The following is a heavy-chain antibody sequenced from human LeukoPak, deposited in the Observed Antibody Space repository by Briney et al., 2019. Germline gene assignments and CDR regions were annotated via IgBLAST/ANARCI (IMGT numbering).Heavy chain of an antibody. CDR3: ARLTPASTGYYTDN. CDR1: AFTVSRYA. D-gene: IGHD1-1*01. J-gene: IGHJ4*02. Sequence: GSLSLSCAASAFTVSRYAMNWIRQPPGKGLEWIGSISYSGSTYYNPSLKSRVTISVDTSKNQFSLKLSSVTAADTAVYYCARLTPASTGYYTDNWGQGTLVTVSS. CDR2: ISYSGST. V-gene: IGHV4-39*01.